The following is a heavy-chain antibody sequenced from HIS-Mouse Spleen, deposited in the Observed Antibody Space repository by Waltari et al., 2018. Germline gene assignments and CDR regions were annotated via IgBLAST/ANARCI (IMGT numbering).Heavy chain of an antibody. Sequence: QLQLQESGPGLAKPSETLSLTCTVAGGSISSSSYYWGWIRQPPGKGLGWIGSINYCGSTYYNTSPRSRVPISVDTSKNQFSLKLSSVTAADTAVYYGAREIPYSSSWYDWYFDLWGRGTLVTVSS. CDR1: GGSISSSSYY. D-gene: IGHD6-13*01. CDR2: INYCGST. CDR3: AREIPYSSSWYDWYFDL. J-gene: IGHJ2*01. V-gene: IGHV4-39*07.